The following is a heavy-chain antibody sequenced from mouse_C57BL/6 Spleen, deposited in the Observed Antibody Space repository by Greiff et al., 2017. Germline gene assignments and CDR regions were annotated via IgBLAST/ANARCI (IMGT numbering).Heavy chain of an antibody. V-gene: IGHV5-4*01. CDR1: GFTFSSYA. J-gene: IGHJ2*01. CDR3: ARDEHY. CDR2: ISDGGSYT. Sequence: EVKLVESGGGLVKPGGSLKLSCAASGFTFSSYAMSWVRQTPEKRLEWVATISDGGSYTYYPDNVKGRFTISRDNAKNNLYLQMSHLKSEDTAMYYCARDEHYWGQGTTLTVSS.